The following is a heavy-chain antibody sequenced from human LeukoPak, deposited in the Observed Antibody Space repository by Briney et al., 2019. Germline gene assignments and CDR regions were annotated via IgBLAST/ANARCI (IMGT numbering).Heavy chain of an antibody. CDR2: INSDGSST. CDR3: ARVPITLAGTKDAKYFQH. J-gene: IGHJ1*01. CDR1: GFTFSRYW. D-gene: IGHD6-19*01. V-gene: IGHV3-74*01. Sequence: GGPLRLSCAASGFTFSRYWMHWVRHAPGKGLVWVSRINSDGSSTAYADSVKGRFTISRDNAKNTLYLQMNSLRAEDTALYYCARVPITLAGTKDAKYFQHWGQGTLVTVSS.